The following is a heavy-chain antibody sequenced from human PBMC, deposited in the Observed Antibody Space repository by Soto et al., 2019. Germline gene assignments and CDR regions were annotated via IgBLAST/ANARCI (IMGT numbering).Heavy chain of an antibody. Sequence: HPGGSLRLSCAASGFTFSSYWMHWVRQAPGKGLEWVSAISGSGGSTYYADSVKGRFTISRDNSKNTLYLQMNSLRAEDTAVYYCAKLGSLGVTNWFDPWGQGTLVTVSS. J-gene: IGHJ5*02. V-gene: IGHV3-23*01. CDR2: ISGSGGST. CDR1: GFTFSSYW. CDR3: AKLGSLGVTNWFDP. D-gene: IGHD1-26*01.